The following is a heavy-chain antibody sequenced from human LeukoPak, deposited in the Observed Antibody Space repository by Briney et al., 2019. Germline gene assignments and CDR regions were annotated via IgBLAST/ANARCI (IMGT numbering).Heavy chain of an antibody. CDR1: GFTFSSYA. CDR3: AKGSTAFGSSWYGKAYYYMDV. D-gene: IGHD6-13*01. CDR2: ISGSGAGT. Sequence: GGSLRLSCAASGFTFSSYAMSWVRQAPGKGLEWVSGISGSGAGTYYADSVKGRFTISRDNSKNTVDPQMNSPRAEDTAVYYCAKGSTAFGSSWYGKAYYYMDVWGKGTTVTVSS. J-gene: IGHJ6*03. V-gene: IGHV3-23*01.